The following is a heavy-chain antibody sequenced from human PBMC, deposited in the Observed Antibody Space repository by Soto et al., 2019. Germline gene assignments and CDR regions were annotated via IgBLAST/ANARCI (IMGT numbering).Heavy chain of an antibody. V-gene: IGHV4-30-2*01. CDR2: TYYSGNT. CDR3: ARALNSGDSFVY. CDR1: GGSISSGGYS. J-gene: IGHJ4*02. D-gene: IGHD4-17*01. Sequence: PSETLSLTCAVSGGSISSGGYSWSWIRQPPGKGLEWIGYTYYSGNTYYNPPLKSRVTISVDGSQNQFSLELRSVTAADTAVYFCARALNSGDSFVYWGQGTLVTVSS.